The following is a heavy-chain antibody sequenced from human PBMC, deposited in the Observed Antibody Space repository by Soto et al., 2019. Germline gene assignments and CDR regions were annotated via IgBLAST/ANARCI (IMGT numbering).Heavy chain of an antibody. CDR2: IIPIFDIT. Sequence: QVQLVQSGAEVKKPGSSVKVSCKASGGTFRSYAISWVRQAPGQGLEWMGGIIPIFDITNYAQKFQGRVRSTADESTSTAYKQLRSLGSDGTAGYFRARPYDGGHSTTHFYFYALDVGGRGTT. CDR1: GGTFRSYA. CDR3: ARPYDGGHSTTHFYFYALDV. V-gene: IGHV1-69*01. D-gene: IGHD3-3*01. J-gene: IGHJ6*02.